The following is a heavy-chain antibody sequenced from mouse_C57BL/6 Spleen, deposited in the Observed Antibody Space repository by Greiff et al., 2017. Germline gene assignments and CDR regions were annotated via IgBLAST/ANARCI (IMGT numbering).Heavy chain of an antibody. J-gene: IGHJ4*01. CDR1: GYTFTDYY. CDR3: ARWGLLRSHYYAMDY. Sequence: EVQLQQSGPVLVKPGASVKMSCKASGYTFTDYYMNWVKQSHGKSLEWIGVINPYNGGTSYNQKFKGKATLTVDKSSSTAYMELNSLTSEDSAVYYCARWGLLRSHYYAMDYWGQGTSVTVSS. CDR2: INPYNGGT. V-gene: IGHV1-19*01. D-gene: IGHD1-1*01.